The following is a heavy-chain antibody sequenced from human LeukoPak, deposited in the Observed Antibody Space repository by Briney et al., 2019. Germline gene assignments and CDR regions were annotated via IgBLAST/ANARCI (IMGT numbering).Heavy chain of an antibody. Sequence: GGSLRLSCAASGFTFSSYSMNWVRQAPGKGLEWVSSISSSSSYIYYADSVKGRFTISRDNAKNSLYLQMNSLRAEDTAVYYCARAVTGYCSSTSCDTGDRWFDPWGQGTLVTVSS. CDR2: ISSSSSYI. CDR3: ARAVTGYCSSTSCDTGDRWFDP. D-gene: IGHD2-2*02. J-gene: IGHJ5*02. CDR1: GFTFSSYS. V-gene: IGHV3-21*01.